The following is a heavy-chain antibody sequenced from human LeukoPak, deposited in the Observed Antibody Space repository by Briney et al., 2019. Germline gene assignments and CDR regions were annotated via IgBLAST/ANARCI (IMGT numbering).Heavy chain of an antibody. V-gene: IGHV4-39*07. D-gene: IGHD6-19*01. J-gene: IGHJ4*02. Sequence: SEALSLTCTVSGGSIRSSSYYWGWVRQPPGKGLEWIGNFYYSVNTFYNPSLKSRVTISVDTSKNQFSLKLSSVTAADTAVYYCARAGQWLVRGFDYWGQGTLVTVSS. CDR3: ARAGQWLVRGFDY. CDR1: GGSIRSSSYY. CDR2: FYYSVNT.